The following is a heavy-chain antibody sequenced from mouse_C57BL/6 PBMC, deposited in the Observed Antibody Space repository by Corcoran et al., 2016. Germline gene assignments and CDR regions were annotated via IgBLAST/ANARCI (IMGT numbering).Heavy chain of an antibody. Sequence: QVQLVETGGDLVRPGNSLKLSCVTSGFTFSDYRMHWLRQPPGKRLEWIAVIPVKSDNFGANYAESVKGRFAISRDDSKSSVYLEMNRLREEDTATYCCSRGNSEGFPYWGQGTLVTVSP. V-gene: IGHV13-2*01. CDR2: IPVKSDNFGA. CDR3: SRGNSEGFPY. D-gene: IGHD2-1*01. CDR1: GFTFSDYR. J-gene: IGHJ3*01.